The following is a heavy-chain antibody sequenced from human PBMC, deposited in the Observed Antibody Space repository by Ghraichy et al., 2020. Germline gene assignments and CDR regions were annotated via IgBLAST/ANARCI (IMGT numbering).Heavy chain of an antibody. Sequence: GESRNISCAASGFTFSTYWMHWVRRPPGKGLEWVSRISPDGSFTSYADSVMGRSTISRDNAKNTLYLQMNSLRADDTAIYYCVRAGPTGAYWGQGTLVTVSS. CDR1: GFTFSTYW. CDR3: VRAGPTGAY. V-gene: IGHV3-74*01. CDR2: ISPDGSFT. D-gene: IGHD1-26*01. J-gene: IGHJ4*02.